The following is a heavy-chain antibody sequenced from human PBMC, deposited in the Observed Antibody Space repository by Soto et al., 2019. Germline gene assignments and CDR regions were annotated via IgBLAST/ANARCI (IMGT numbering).Heavy chain of an antibody. CDR1: GFTFSSYA. V-gene: IGHV3-23*01. Sequence: GGSLRLSCAASGFTFSSYAMSWVRQAPGKGLEWVSAISGSGGSTYYADSVKGRFTISRDNSKNTLYLQMSSLRAEDTAVYYCAAPGYCSSTSCQIDYWGQGTLVTVSS. CDR3: AAPGYCSSTSCQIDY. CDR2: ISGSGGST. D-gene: IGHD2-2*01. J-gene: IGHJ4*02.